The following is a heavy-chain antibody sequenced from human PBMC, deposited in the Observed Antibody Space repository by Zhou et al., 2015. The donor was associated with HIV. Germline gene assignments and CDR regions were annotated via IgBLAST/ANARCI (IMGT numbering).Heavy chain of an antibody. V-gene: IGHV1-69*01. CDR1: GGTFSSYA. D-gene: IGHD3-22*01. Sequence: QVQLVQSGAEVKKPGSSVKVSCKASGGTFSSYAISWVRQAPGQGLEWMGGIIPIFGTANYAQKFQGRVTITADESTSTAYMELSSLRSEDTAVYYCARDDPSEVVVITGAFDIWGPRDNGHRLF. J-gene: IGHJ3*02. CDR2: IIPIFGTA. CDR3: ARDDPSEVVVITGAFDI.